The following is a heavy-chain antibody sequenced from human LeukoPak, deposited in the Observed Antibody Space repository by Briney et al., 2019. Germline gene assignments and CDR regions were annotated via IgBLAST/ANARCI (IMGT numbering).Heavy chain of an antibody. D-gene: IGHD2-21*02. Sequence: GGSLRLSCAASGFTFSSYWMSWVRQAPGKGLEWVANIKQDGSEKYYVDSVKGRFTISRDNAKNSLYLQMNSLRAEDTAVYYCAKGTAILGYYYYMDVWGKGTTVTISS. J-gene: IGHJ6*03. CDR3: AKGTAILGYYYYMDV. CDR1: GFTFSSYW. CDR2: IKQDGSEK. V-gene: IGHV3-7*03.